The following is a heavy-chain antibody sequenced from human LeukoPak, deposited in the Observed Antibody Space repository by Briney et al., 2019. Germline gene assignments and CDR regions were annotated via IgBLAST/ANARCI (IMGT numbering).Heavy chain of an antibody. CDR1: GFTFSSYS. CDR2: ISSSSSYI. J-gene: IGHJ6*03. D-gene: IGHD1-14*01. Sequence: GGSLRLSCPASGFTFSSYSMNWVRQAPGRGRDWVSSISSSSSYIYYADSVKGRFTISRDNAKNSLYLQMNSLRAEDTAVYYCSGRAPPTFYYYMDVWGKGTTVTVSS. CDR3: SGRAPPTFYYYMDV. V-gene: IGHV3-21*01.